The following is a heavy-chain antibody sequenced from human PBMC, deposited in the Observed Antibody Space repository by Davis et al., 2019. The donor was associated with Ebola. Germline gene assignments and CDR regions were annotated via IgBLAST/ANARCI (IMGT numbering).Heavy chain of an antibody. J-gene: IGHJ4*02. Sequence: GESLKISCAASGFTFRNYAMHWVRQAPGKGLEWVSSISSSSTYIHYADSVKGRFTISRDNAKNSLYLQMNSLRPEDTAVYYCARVLIAAAVPDYWGQGTLVTVSS. CDR3: ARVLIAAAVPDY. V-gene: IGHV3-21*01. CDR1: GFTFRNYA. CDR2: ISSSSTYI. D-gene: IGHD6-13*01.